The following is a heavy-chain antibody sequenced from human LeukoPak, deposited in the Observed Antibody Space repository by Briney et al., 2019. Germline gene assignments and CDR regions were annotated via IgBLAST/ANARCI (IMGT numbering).Heavy chain of an antibody. CDR2: MNPNSGNT. Sequence: ASVRVSCTASGYTFTSYDINWVRPATGQGLEWMGWMNPNSGNTGYAQKFQGRVTITRNTSISTAYMELSSLRSEDTAVYYCARVVDTAMEYDYWGQGTLVTVSS. D-gene: IGHD5-18*01. CDR3: ARVVDTAMEYDY. J-gene: IGHJ4*02. V-gene: IGHV1-8*03. CDR1: GYTFTSYD.